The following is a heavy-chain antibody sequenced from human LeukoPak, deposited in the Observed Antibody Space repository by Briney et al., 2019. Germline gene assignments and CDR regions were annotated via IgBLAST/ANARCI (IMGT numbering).Heavy chain of an antibody. D-gene: IGHD6-6*01. Sequence: PGGSLRLSCAASGFTFSDSYMTWVRQAPGKGVEWVAYISGSGHDINYSDSVKGRFAISRDNAKNSLYLQMSSLRVEDTAVYYCTRDPRHFDSCGQGTLVTVSS. CDR2: ISGSGHDI. CDR3: TRDPRHFDS. J-gene: IGHJ5*01. V-gene: IGHV3-11*04. CDR1: GFTFSDSY.